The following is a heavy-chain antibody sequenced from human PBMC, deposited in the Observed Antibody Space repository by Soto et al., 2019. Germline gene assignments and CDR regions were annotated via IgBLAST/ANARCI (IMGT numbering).Heavy chain of an antibody. CDR1: GFIFSGYD. V-gene: IGHV3-13*04. CDR2: IGTTGDT. D-gene: IGHD3-22*01. J-gene: IGHJ4*02. CDR3: ARAIGPTLFDY. Sequence: LRLSCSASGFIFSGYDMHWVRQGPGKGLEWVSAIGTTGDTNYAGSVKGRFTISRENAKNSLYLQMNSLRAGDTAIYFCARAIGPTLFDYWGQGALVTVSS.